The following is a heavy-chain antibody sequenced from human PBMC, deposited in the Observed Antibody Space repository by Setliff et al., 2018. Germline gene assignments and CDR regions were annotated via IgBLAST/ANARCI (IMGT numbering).Heavy chain of an antibody. Sequence: ASVKVSCKASGYTFTKYGINWVRQAPGQRLEWVGWISAYNGDTNYAQKFQGSVTMTTDRSTSTAYMELRSLKSDDTAVYYCARCLPFLSGYDRGAFDYWGQGTLVTVSS. CDR2: ISAYNGDT. J-gene: IGHJ4*02. V-gene: IGHV1-18*01. D-gene: IGHD5-12*01. CDR1: GYTFTKYG. CDR3: ARCLPFLSGYDRGAFDY.